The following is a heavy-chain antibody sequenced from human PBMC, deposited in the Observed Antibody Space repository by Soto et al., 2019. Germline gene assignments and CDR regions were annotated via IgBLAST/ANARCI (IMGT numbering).Heavy chain of an antibody. J-gene: IGHJ6*02. V-gene: IGHV1-69*13. D-gene: IGHD6-13*01. CDR1: GGTFSSYA. CDR2: IIPIFGTA. CDR3: ARDAGYSSSWYKSGNYYYGMDV. Sequence: SVKVSCKASGGTFSSYAISWVRQAPGQGLEWMGGIIPIFGTANYAQKFQGRVTITADESTSTAYMELSSLRSEDTAVYYCARDAGYSSSWYKSGNYYYGMDVWGQGTTVTVSS.